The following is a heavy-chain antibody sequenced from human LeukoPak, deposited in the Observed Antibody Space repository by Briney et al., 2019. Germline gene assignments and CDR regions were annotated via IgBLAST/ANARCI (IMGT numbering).Heavy chain of an antibody. V-gene: IGHV3-23*01. CDR3: ANLYSSGWYMFDY. J-gene: IGHJ4*02. CDR2: ISGSGGST. Sequence: GGSLRLSCAASGFTFSSYAMSWVRQAPGKGLEWVSAISGSGGSTYYVDSVKGRFTISRDNSKNTLYLQMNSLRAEDTAVYYCANLYSSGWYMFDYWGQGTLVTVSS. D-gene: IGHD6-19*01. CDR1: GFTFSSYA.